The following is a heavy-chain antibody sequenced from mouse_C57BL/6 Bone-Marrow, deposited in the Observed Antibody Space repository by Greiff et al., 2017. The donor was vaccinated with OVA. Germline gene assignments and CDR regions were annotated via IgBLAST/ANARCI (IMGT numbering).Heavy chain of an antibody. CDR2: IWRGGST. D-gene: IGHD6-1*01. CDR3: AKRGAVASSWYFDV. V-gene: IGHV2-5*01. CDR1: GFSFTSYG. J-gene: IGHJ1*03. Sequence: VKLQESGPGLVQPSQSLSITCTVSGFSFTSYGVHWVRQSPGKGLEWLGVIWRGGSTDYHAAFMSRLSITKDNSTSQVFFKMNSLQADDTAIYYCAKRGAVASSWYFDVWGTGTTVTVSS.